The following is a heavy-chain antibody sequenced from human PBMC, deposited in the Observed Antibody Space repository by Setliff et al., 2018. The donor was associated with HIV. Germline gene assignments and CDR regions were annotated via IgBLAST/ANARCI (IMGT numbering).Heavy chain of an antibody. CDR2: IYTSGST. J-gene: IGHJ4*02. CDR3: ARVPPLKAFGGVISLYYFDY. Sequence: SETLSLTCTVSGASISHYYWSWIRQPPGKGLEWIGYIYTSGSTNYNPSLKSRVTISVDTSKNQFSLKLSSVTAADTAVYYCARVPPLKAFGGVISLYYFDYWGQGTLVTVSS. CDR1: GASISHYY. D-gene: IGHD3-16*02. V-gene: IGHV4-59*01.